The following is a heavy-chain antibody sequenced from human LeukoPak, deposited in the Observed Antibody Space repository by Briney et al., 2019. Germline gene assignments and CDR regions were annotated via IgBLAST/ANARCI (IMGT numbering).Heavy chain of an antibody. J-gene: IGHJ4*02. CDR1: RFTFSSYG. CDR2: IGGSGGST. D-gene: IGHD3-22*01. CDR3: AKSSYYDASGYYREYYFDY. V-gene: IGHV3-23*01. Sequence: GGSLRLSCAASRFTFSSYGMSWVRQAPGKGLEWVSSIGGSGGSTYYADSVKGRFTISRDNSKNTLYLQMNSLRDEDTAVYYCAKSSYYDASGYYREYYFDYWGQGTLVTVSS.